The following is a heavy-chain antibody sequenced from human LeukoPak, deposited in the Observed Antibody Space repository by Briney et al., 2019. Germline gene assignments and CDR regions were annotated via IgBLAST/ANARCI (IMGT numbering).Heavy chain of an antibody. CDR2: INPNSGGT. CDR3: ARDRGTAMVRYNDAFDT. CDR1: GYTFTGYY. V-gene: IGHV1-2*02. J-gene: IGHJ3*02. Sequence: ASVKVSCKASGYTFTGYYMHWVRQAPGQGLEWMGWINPNSGGTNYAQKFQGRVTMTRDTSISTAYMELSRLRSDDTAVYYCARDRGTAMVRYNDAFDTWGQGTMVTVSS. D-gene: IGHD5-18*01.